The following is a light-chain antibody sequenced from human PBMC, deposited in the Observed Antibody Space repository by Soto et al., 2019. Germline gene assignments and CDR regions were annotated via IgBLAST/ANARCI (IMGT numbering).Light chain of an antibody. CDR1: QSVSSN. J-gene: IGKJ1*01. Sequence: EIVMTQSPATLSVYPGERATLSCRASQSVSSNLAWYQQKPGQAPRLLIYGASTRATGIPARFSGSGSGTEFTLTISSLQSEDFAVYYCQQYNNWPPLFGQGTKV. CDR3: QQYNNWPPL. V-gene: IGKV3-15*01. CDR2: GAS.